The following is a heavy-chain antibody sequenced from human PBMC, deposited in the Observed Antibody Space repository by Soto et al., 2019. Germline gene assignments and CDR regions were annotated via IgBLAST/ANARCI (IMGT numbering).Heavy chain of an antibody. CDR2: IYPGDSDT. V-gene: IGHV5-51*01. D-gene: IGHD3-10*01. CDR3: ARAMVRGKNYYGVDV. CDR1: GYSFTNYW. Sequence: LGASLKISCKGSGYSFTNYWIGWVRQMPGKGLEWMGIIYPGDSDTRYSPSFQGQVTISADKSISTAYLQWSSLKASDTAMYYCARAMVRGKNYYGVDVWGQGTTVTVSS. J-gene: IGHJ6*02.